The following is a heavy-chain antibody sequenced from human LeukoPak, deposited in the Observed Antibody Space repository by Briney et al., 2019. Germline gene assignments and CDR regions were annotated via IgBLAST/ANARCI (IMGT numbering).Heavy chain of an antibody. V-gene: IGHV1-69*05. CDR1: GGTFNNSA. J-gene: IGHJ5*02. CDR3: ARDVHGDYGSGWFGP. Sequence: VASVKVSCKTSGGTFNNSAISWVRQAPGQGLEWLGGIMPLFGTAGYAQKFQGRVTITKDESTRTVYLELTSLTSDDTAVYYCARDVHGDYGSGWFGPWGQGTLVSVSS. CDR2: IMPLFGTA. D-gene: IGHD4-17*01.